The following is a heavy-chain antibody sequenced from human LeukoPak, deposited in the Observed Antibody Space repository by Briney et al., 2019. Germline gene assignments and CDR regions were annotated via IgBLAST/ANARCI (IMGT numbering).Heavy chain of an antibody. D-gene: IGHD3-10*01. CDR2: ISWNSGSI. V-gene: IGHV3-9*01. Sequence: PGGSLRLSCAASGFTFSSYWMHWVRQAPGKGLEWVSGISWNSGSIGYADSVKGRFTISRDNAKNSLYLQMNSLRAEDTALYYCAKAPWFGELSHFDYWGQGTLVTVSS. CDR1: GFTFSSYW. CDR3: AKAPWFGELSHFDY. J-gene: IGHJ4*02.